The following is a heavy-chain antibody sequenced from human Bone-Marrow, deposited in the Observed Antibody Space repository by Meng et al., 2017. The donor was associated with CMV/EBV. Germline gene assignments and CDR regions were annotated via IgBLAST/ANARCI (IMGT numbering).Heavy chain of an antibody. Sequence: GESLKISCAASGFTFSSYDMHWVRQATGKGLEWVSAIGTAGDTYYPGSVKGRFTISRENAKNSLYLQMNSLRAEDTALYYCARGGLGGVVIDYWGQGTLVTVSS. J-gene: IGHJ4*02. D-gene: IGHD3-3*01. CDR1: GFTFSSYD. V-gene: IGHV3-13*01. CDR3: ARGGLGGVVIDY. CDR2: IGTAGDT.